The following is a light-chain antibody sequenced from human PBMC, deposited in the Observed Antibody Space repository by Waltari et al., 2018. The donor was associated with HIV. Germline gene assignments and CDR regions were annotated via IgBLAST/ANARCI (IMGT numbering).Light chain of an antibody. Sequence: DINMTQSPSYLSASVGDRVTITSRASQNIINYLNWYHQSPGKAPKLLIFHASALQNGVSSRFSGSGSGTEFTLSIAGLQPDDFGTYSCQQTFSPPRTFGPGT. V-gene: IGKV1-39*01. CDR3: QQTFSPPRT. CDR2: HAS. CDR1: QNIINY. J-gene: IGKJ3*01.